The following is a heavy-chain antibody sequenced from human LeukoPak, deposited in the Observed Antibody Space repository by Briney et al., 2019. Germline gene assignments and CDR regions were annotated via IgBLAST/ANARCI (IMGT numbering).Heavy chain of an antibody. CDR1: GGSFSGYY. CDR3: ASSTANYYDSSGYYQTTGGVDY. D-gene: IGHD3-22*01. CDR2: INHSGST. V-gene: IGHV4-34*01. Sequence: SETLSLTCAVHGGSFSGYYWSWIRQPPGKGLEWIGEINHSGSTNYNPSLKSRVTISVDTSKNQFSLKLSSVTAADTAVYYCASSTANYYDSSGYYQTTGGVDYWGQGTLVTVSS. J-gene: IGHJ4*02.